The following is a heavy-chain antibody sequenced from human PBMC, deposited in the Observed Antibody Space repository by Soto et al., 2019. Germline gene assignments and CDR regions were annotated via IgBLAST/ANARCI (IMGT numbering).Heavy chain of an antibody. J-gene: IGHJ3*02. CDR3: ARPEDCSGGSCHPRWGAFDI. CDR1: GGSISSSSYY. CDR2: IYYSGST. V-gene: IGHV4-39*01. D-gene: IGHD2-15*01. Sequence: QLQLQESGPGLVKPSETLSLTCTVSGGSISSSSYYWGWIRQPPGKGLEWIGSIYYSGSTYYNPSLKSRVTISVDTSKNQFSLKLSSVTAADTAVYYCARPEDCSGGSCHPRWGAFDIWGQGTMVTVSS.